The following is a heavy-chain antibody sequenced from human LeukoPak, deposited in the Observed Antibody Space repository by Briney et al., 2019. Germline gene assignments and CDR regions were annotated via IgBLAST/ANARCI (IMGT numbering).Heavy chain of an antibody. V-gene: IGHV4-59*01. Sequence: SETLSLTCTVSGVSISSYYWSWIRQPPGKGLEWIGYIYYSGSTNYNPSLKSRVTISVDTSKNQFSLKLSSVTAADTAVYYCARGIGVVGASDYWGQGTLVTVSS. CDR3: ARGIGVVGASDY. D-gene: IGHD1-26*01. CDR1: GVSISSYY. J-gene: IGHJ4*02. CDR2: IYYSGST.